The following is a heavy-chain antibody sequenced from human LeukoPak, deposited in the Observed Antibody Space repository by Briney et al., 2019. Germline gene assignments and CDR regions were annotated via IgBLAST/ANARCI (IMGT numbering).Heavy chain of an antibody. V-gene: IGHV4-31*03. J-gene: IGHJ5*02. CDR1: GGSISSGGYY. CDR3: ARAVTIFGVVTSNWFGP. CDR2: IYYSGST. D-gene: IGHD3-3*01. Sequence: SETLSLTCTVSGGSISSGGYYWSWIRQHPGKGLEWIGYIYYSGSTYYNPSLKSRVTISVDTSKNQFSLKLSSVTAADTAVYYCARAVTIFGVVTSNWFGPWGQGTLVTVSS.